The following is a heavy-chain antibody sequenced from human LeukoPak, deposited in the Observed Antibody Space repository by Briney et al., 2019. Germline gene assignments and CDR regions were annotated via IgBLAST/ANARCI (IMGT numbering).Heavy chain of an antibody. CDR1: GYTFTAYY. Sequence: GASVKVSCKASGYTFTAYYIHWVRQAPGQGLEWMGWINPNSGGTNYAQKFQDRVTMTRDTSISTAYMELSRLTSDDTAMYYCARGGSSRNTGSYSDFDYWGQGTLVTVSS. D-gene: IGHD1-26*01. V-gene: IGHV1-2*02. CDR2: INPNSGGT. J-gene: IGHJ4*02. CDR3: ARGGSSRNTGSYSDFDY.